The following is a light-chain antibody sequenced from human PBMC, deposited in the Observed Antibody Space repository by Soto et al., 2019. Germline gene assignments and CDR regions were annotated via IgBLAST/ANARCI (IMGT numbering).Light chain of an antibody. CDR2: EVS. V-gene: IGLV2-14*01. CDR1: SSDIGVSNY. J-gene: IGLJ3*02. Sequence: QSALTQPASVSGSPGQSITISCTGTSSDIGVSNYVSWYQQLPGKAPKLIIYEVSNRPSGVSNHFLGSKSGNTASLTISGLQTEDEADYYCSSYTSTSTLFGGGTKVTVL. CDR3: SSYTSTSTL.